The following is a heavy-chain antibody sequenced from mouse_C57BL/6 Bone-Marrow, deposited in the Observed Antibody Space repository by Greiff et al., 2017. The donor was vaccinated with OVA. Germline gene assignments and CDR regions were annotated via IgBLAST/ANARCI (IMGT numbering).Heavy chain of an antibody. J-gene: IGHJ3*01. CDR3: ARVGNYYGSSYPFAY. CDR2: ISYDGSN. Sequence: EVQLQESGPGLVKPSQSLSLTCSVTGYSITSGYYWNWIRQFPGNKLEWMGYISYDGSNNYNPSLKNRISITRDTSKNQFFLKLNSVTTEDTATYYCARVGNYYGSSYPFAYWGQGTLVTVSA. V-gene: IGHV3-6*01. CDR1: GYSITSGYY. D-gene: IGHD1-1*01.